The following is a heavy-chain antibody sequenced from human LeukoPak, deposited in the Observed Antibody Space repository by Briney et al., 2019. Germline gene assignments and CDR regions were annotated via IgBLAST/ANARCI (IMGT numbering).Heavy chain of an antibody. CDR3: ARSAMVYYYYGMDV. V-gene: IGHV1-2*02. CDR1: GYTFTGYY. Sequence: ASVKASCKASGYTFTGYYMHWVRQAPGQGLEWMGWINPNSGGTNYPQKFQGRVTMTRDTSISTAYMELSRLRSDDTAVYYCARSAMVYYYYGMDVWGQGTTVTVSS. D-gene: IGHD4/OR15-4a*01. J-gene: IGHJ6*02. CDR2: INPNSGGT.